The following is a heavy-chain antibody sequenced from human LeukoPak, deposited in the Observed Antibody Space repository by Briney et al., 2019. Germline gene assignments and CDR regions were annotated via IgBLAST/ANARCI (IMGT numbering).Heavy chain of an antibody. V-gene: IGHV4-59*08. CDR1: GDSVTSYY. Sequence: SGTLSLTCSVSGDSVTSYYWGWIRQPPGKGLEWIGYVSSDGTTNYTPSLRSRVIMSVDTAKNHISLSLTSLTAADTAIYYCARLDCTGDGCYNHWGQGTLVTVSS. CDR3: ARLDCTGDGCYNH. CDR2: VSSDGTT. J-gene: IGHJ4*02. D-gene: IGHD2-8*02.